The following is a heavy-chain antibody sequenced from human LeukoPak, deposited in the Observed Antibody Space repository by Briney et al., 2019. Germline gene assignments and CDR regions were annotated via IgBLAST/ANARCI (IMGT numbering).Heavy chain of an antibody. D-gene: IGHD3-10*01. V-gene: IGHV4-34*01. CDR1: VGSFCVYY. CDR2: INHSGST. Sequence: SETLSLTCAVYVGSFCVYYWSWIRQPPGKGVEWIGEINHSGSTNYNPSLKSRVTLPADTSKNQFSLQLSSVTAADTAVYYCARRSGRGVMKYWREGTLVTVFS. CDR3: ARRSGRGVMKY. J-gene: IGHJ4*02.